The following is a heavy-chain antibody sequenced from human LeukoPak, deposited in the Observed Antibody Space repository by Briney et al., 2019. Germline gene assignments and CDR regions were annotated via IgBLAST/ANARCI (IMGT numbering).Heavy chain of an antibody. J-gene: IGHJ4*02. Sequence: GFLRLSCAASGFTFSSYAMSWVRQAPGKGLEWVSAISGSGGSTYYADSVKGRFTISRDNSKNTLYLQMNSLRAEDTAVYYCAKDLGKMVNLIDYWGQGTLVTVSS. CDR3: AKDLGKMVNLIDY. CDR2: ISGSGGST. V-gene: IGHV3-23*01. CDR1: GFTFSSYA. D-gene: IGHD5-18*01.